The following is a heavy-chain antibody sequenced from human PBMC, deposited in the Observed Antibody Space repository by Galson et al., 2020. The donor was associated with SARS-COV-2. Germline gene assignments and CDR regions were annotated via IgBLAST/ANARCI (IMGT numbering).Heavy chain of an antibody. D-gene: IGHD5-18*01. V-gene: IGHV1-46*01. CDR1: GYTFTSYY. CDR2: INPSGGST. CDR3: ARDLTSVGVTSYGTTPYYYGMDV. Sequence: ASVKVSCKASGYTFTSYYMHWVRQAPGQGLEWMGIINPSGGSTSYAQKFQGRVTMTRDTSTSTVYMELSSLRSEDTAVYYCARDLTSVGVTSYGTTPYYYGMDVWGQGTTVTVSS. J-gene: IGHJ6*02.